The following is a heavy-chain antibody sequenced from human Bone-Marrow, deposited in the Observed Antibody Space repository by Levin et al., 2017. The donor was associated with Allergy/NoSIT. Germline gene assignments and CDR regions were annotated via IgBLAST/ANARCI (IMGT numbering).Heavy chain of an antibody. CDR1: GGSISSSSYY. CDR2: IYYSGST. V-gene: IGHV4-39*07. D-gene: IGHD3-16*01. J-gene: IGHJ4*02. CDR3: ASRDYVWGMFDY. Sequence: SETLSLTCTVSGGSISSSSYYWGWIRQPPGKGLEWIGSIYYSGSTYYNPSLKSRVTISVDTSKNQFSLKLSSVTAADTAVYYCASRDYVWGMFDYWGQGTLVTVSS.